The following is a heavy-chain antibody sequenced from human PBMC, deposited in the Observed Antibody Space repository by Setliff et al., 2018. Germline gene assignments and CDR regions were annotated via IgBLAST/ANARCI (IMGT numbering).Heavy chain of an antibody. CDR2: IFQGGIT. Sequence: PSETLSLTCAVSGFSITNGYYWGWIRQSPGRGLEWIANIFQGGITFYNPSLKSRVTMSLDTSTNQFSLKLRSVTAADTAVYYCARLGGLLVATMPFDYWGQGIPVTVSS. D-gene: IGHD5-12*01. CDR1: GFSITNGYY. J-gene: IGHJ4*02. CDR3: ARLGGLLVATMPFDY. V-gene: IGHV4-38-2*01.